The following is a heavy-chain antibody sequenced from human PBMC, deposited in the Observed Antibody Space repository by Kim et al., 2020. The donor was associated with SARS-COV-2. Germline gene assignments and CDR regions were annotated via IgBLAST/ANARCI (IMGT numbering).Heavy chain of an antibody. CDR3: ARAYYYDSSGYYYPDAFDI. J-gene: IGHJ3*02. Sequence: SRVTISVDTSKNQFSLKLSSVTAADTAVYYCARAYYYDSSGYYYPDAFDIWGQGTMVTVSS. D-gene: IGHD3-22*01. V-gene: IGHV4-59*01.